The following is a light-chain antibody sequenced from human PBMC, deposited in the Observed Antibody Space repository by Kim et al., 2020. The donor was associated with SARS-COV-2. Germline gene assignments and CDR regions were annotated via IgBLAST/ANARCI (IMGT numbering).Light chain of an antibody. V-gene: IGLV3-19*01. CDR2: GKD. Sequence: VALGQTGRIKCQGDSLRSYYATWYQQKPGPAPKVVIYGKDKRPSGVPDRFSGSSSGNTAYLTITGTQAGDEADYYCNSRDSNDYVVFGGGTQLTVL. CDR1: SLRSYY. J-gene: IGLJ2*01. CDR3: NSRDSNDYVV.